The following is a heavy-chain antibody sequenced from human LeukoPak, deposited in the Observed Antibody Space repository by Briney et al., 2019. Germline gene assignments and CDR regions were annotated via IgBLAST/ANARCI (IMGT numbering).Heavy chain of an antibody. CDR2: INTGSSAI. CDR1: GFTFSIYI. V-gene: IGHV3-48*02. J-gene: IGHJ6*02. CDR3: ANGRNPDV. D-gene: IGHD1-14*01. Sequence: GGSLRLSCAASGFTFSIYIMSWVRQAPGRGLEWVSYINTGSSAICYADSVKGRFTISRDNAKNSLYLQMNSLRDEDTAVYYCANGRNPDVWGQGTTVTVSS.